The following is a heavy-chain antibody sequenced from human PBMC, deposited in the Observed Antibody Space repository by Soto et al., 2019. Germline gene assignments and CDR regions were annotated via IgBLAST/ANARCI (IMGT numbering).Heavy chain of an antibody. CDR3: ARERTTGGSPFDT. J-gene: IGHJ3*02. Sequence: SETLSLTCTVSGGSISSYYWSWIRQPPGKGLEWIGYINYSGNTNYNPSLKSRVTISVDTSKNQFSLKVNSVTAADTAVYYCARERTTGGSPFDTWGQGTMVTVSS. D-gene: IGHD1-1*01. CDR1: GGSISSYY. V-gene: IGHV4-59*01. CDR2: INYSGNT.